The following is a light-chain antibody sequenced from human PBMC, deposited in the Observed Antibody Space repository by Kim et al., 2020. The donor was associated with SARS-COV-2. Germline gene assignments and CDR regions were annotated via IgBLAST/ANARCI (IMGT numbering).Light chain of an antibody. J-gene: IGKJ1*01. V-gene: IGKV1-39*01. CDR3: QQGYDTPPT. CDR2: DAS. CDR1: QGISKY. Sequence: SVGDRVTINCRASQGISKYLNWYQQKPGRAPKFLIYDASTLESGVPSRFSGSGSGTDFTLTINGLHPEDFGTYYCQQGYDTPPTFGQGTKVEIK.